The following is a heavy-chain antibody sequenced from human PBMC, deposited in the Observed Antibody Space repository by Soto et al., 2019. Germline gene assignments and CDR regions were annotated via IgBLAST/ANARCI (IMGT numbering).Heavy chain of an antibody. J-gene: IGHJ4*02. D-gene: IGHD3-22*01. CDR1: GFSLTTTGVG. V-gene: IGHV2-5*01. CDR2: VYWNDER. CDR3: AHYDSSGYFSHFDS. Sequence: QIALQESGPTVVKPTQPLTLTCTFSGFSLTTTGVGVGWIRHAPGKALEWLAMVYWNDERRYSPSLKSRLTNTQDTSKNQVVLTMTYMDPVDTATYFCAHYDSSGYFSHFDSWGQGTLVTVSS.